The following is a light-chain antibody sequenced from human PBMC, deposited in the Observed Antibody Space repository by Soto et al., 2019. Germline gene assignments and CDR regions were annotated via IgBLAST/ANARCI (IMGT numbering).Light chain of an antibody. CDR3: QQYISVPYT. J-gene: IGKJ2*01. Sequence: DIQMTQSPSTLSASVGDRVTITCRASQGISSWLAWYQQKPGRAPKLLIYKTSTLESGVPSRFSGSASGTEFTLNISSLQPDDLATYYCQQYISVPYTFGQGTKLEIK. CDR1: QGISSW. V-gene: IGKV1-5*03. CDR2: KTS.